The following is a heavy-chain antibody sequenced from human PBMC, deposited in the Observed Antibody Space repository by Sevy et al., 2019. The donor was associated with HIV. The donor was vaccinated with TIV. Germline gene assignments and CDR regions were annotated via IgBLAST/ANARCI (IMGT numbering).Heavy chain of an antibody. J-gene: IGHJ6*02. V-gene: IGHV3-48*03. D-gene: IGHD1-1*01. CDR1: GFTFSSFE. CDR3: AKRGGQYDLGMDV. Sequence: GGSLRLSCVASGFTFSSFEMNWVRQAPGKGLEWVSSISTSGSNRDYADSLKGRVTISRDNAKKSLYLQMNSLRAEDTAIYFYAKRGGQYDLGMDVWGQGTTVTVSS. CDR2: ISTSGSNR.